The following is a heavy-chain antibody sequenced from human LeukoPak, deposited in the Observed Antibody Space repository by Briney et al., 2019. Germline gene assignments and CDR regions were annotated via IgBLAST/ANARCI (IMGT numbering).Heavy chain of an antibody. CDR2: ISGYNGYT. D-gene: IGHD4-11*01. CDR1: GYTFTNYG. V-gene: IGHV1-18*01. CDR3: ARDKAVTTELTQYFHH. J-gene: IGHJ1*01. Sequence: ASVKVSCKASGYTFTNYGVSWVRQGPGQGLGWMGWISGYNGYTNYAQKFQFRVTMTTDTSTSTAYMELRSLTSDDTAVYYCARDKAVTTELTQYFHHWGQGTLVTVSS.